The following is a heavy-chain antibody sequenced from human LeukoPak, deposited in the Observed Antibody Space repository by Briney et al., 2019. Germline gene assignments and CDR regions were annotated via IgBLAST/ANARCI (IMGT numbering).Heavy chain of an antibody. V-gene: IGHV3-11*05. J-gene: IGHJ4*02. CDR2: ISSGSTYT. CDR1: GFAFSDHY. D-gene: IGHD4-23*01. CDR3: ARGDYGGDYFDY. Sequence: SGGSLRLSCEVSGFAFSDHYMSWIRQAPGKRLEWVSYISSGSTYTNYADSVEGRFTISRDNAKNSLYLQMNSLRAEDTAVYYCARGDYGGDYFDYWGQGTLVTVSS.